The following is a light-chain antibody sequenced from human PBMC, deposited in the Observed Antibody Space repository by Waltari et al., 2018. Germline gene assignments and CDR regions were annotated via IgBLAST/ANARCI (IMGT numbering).Light chain of an antibody. CDR1: TSGVCTYNL. CDR2: EGT. J-gene: IGLJ1*01. Sequence: QSALTQPASVSGSPGQSITISCTGTTSGVCTYNLVSWYQQHPGKAPKLIIFEGTKRTSGVAHRFVASKSGNTAALTISGLQADDEADYHCCSYVSNTYVVGTWTKVTGL. V-gene: IGLV2-23*01. CDR3: CSYVSNTYV.